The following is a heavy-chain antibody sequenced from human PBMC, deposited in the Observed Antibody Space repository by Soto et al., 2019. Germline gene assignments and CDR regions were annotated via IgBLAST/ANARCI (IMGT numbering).Heavy chain of an antibody. CDR3: ASCYGDYYYYYCMDV. CDR2: INPNSGGT. CDR1: GYTFTGYY. Sequence: GAVKVSCKASGYTFTGYYMHWVRQAPGQGLEWMGWINPNSGGTNYAQKFQGWVTMTRDTSISTAYMELSRLRSDDTAVYYCASCYGDYYYYYCMDVWGHGPTVTVPS. J-gene: IGHJ6*02. V-gene: IGHV1-2*04. D-gene: IGHD4-17*01.